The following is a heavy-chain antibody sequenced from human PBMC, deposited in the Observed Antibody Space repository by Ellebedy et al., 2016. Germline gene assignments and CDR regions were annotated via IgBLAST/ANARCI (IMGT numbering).Heavy chain of an antibody. D-gene: IGHD3-10*01. CDR3: ARGSTMVRGVRDYYYYDMDV. CDR1: GYSFISGYY. V-gene: IGHV4-38-2*02. Sequence: SETLSLTCTVSGYSFISGYYWGWIRQPPGKGLEWIGSIYHTGSTNYNPSLKSRVTITVDTSKNQFYLKLSSVTAADTAVYYCARGSTMVRGVRDYYYYDMDVWGKGTTVTVSS. J-gene: IGHJ6*03. CDR2: IYHTGST.